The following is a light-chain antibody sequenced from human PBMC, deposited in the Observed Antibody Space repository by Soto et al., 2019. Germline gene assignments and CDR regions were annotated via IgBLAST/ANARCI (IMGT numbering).Light chain of an antibody. J-gene: IGLJ1*01. CDR1: SSDVGGYDY. CDR3: SSYTSRSTYV. CDR2: DVR. V-gene: IGLV2-14*03. Sequence: FALTQPASVNRLPGRSITITSNRTSSDVGGYDYVSWYQHHPDKSPKLMIYDVRYRPSGVSNRFSGSRSGNTASLTISGLQAEDEADYYCSSYTSRSTYVFGTGTKVTVL.